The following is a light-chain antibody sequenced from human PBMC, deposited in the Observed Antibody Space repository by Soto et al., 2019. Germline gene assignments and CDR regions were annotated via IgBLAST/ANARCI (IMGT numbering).Light chain of an antibody. J-gene: IGLJ1*01. CDR3: CSYAGSYRYV. Sequence: QSVLTQPRSVSGSPGQSVTISCTGTSSDVGGYNYVSWYQQHPGKAPKLMIYGVSKRPSGVPDRFSGSKSGNTASLTISGLQAEDEADYYCCSYAGSYRYVFGTGTKVTVL. CDR1: SSDVGGYNY. CDR2: GVS. V-gene: IGLV2-11*01.